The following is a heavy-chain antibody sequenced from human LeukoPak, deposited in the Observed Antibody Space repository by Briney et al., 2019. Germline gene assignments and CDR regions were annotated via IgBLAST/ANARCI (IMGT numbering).Heavy chain of an antibody. V-gene: IGHV1-69*13. D-gene: IGHD3-10*01. J-gene: IGHJ4*02. CDR1: GGTFSSYA. Sequence: SVKVSCKASGGTFSSYAISWVRQAPGQGLEWMGGIIPIFGTANYAQKFQGRVTITADESTSTAYMELNSLKTEDTAVYYCTRSLLWFGELPKDFDYWGQGTLVTVSS. CDR3: TRSLLWFGELPKDFDY. CDR2: IIPIFGTA.